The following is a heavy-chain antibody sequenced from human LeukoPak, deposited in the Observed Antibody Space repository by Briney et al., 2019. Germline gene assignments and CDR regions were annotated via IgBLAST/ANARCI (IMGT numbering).Heavy chain of an antibody. V-gene: IGHV3-7*01. CDR1: GFTFSSYW. Sequence: GGSLRLSCAASGFTFSSYWMSWVRQAPGKGLEWLSNIKQDRSEKYYVDSVKVRFTISSDNDKNSLYLQMNSLRADDTAVYYCAKGVRQWLDYYFDYWGQGTLVTVSS. CDR3: AKGVRQWLDYYFDY. J-gene: IGHJ4*02. CDR2: IKQDRSEK. D-gene: IGHD6-19*01.